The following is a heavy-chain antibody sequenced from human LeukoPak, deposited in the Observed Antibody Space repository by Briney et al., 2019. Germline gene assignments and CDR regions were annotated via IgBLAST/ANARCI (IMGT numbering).Heavy chain of an antibody. D-gene: IGHD3-22*01. V-gene: IGHV1-18*01. CDR2: ISAYNGNT. J-gene: IGHJ4*02. CDR3: ARALYYYDSSGYYYLGY. CDR1: GYTFTSYG. Sequence: ASVKVSCKASGYTFTSYGISWVRQAPGQGLEWMGWISAYNGNTNYAQKLQGRVTMTTDTSTSTAYMELRSLRSDDTAVYYCARALYYYDSSGYYYLGYWGQGTLVTVSS.